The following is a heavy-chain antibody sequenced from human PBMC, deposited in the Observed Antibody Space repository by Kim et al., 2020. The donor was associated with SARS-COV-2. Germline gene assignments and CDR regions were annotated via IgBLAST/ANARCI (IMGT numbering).Heavy chain of an antibody. CDR3: ARDTPVGPLDY. CDR2: T. Sequence: TNYAQKLQGRVTMTTDTSTSTAYMELRSLRSDATAVYYCARDTPVGPLDYWGQGTLVTVSS. J-gene: IGHJ4*02. V-gene: IGHV1-18*01. D-gene: IGHD1-26*01.